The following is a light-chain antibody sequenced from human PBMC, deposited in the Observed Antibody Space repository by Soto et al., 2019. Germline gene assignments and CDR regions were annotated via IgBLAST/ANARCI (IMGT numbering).Light chain of an antibody. J-gene: IGKJ1*01. CDR2: GAS. CDR3: QQYGSSPPWT. Sequence: EIVLTQSPGTLSLSPGERATLSCRASQSVSSSFLAWYQQKPGQAPRILIYGASSRATGIPDRFSGSGSGADLTLTISRLEPEDFAVYYCQQYGSSPPWTFGQGTKVEIK. CDR1: QSVSSSF. V-gene: IGKV3-20*01.